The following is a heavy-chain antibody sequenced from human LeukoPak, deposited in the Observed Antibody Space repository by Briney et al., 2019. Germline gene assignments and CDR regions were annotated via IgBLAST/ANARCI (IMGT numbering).Heavy chain of an antibody. J-gene: IGHJ4*02. CDR2: IIPIFGTA. D-gene: IGHD3-22*01. Sequence: ASVKASCKASGGTFSSYAISWVRQAPGQGLEWMGRIIPIFGTANYAQKFQGRVTITTDESTSTAYMELSSLRSEDTAVYYCARHYYDSSGYYFDYWGQGTLVTVSS. CDR3: ARHYYDSSGYYFDY. V-gene: IGHV1-69*05. CDR1: GGTFSSYA.